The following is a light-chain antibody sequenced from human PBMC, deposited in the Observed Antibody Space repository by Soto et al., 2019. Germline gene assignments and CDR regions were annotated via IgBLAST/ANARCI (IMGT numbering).Light chain of an antibody. J-gene: IGKJ4*01. CDR2: SAL. Sequence: DIQVTQSPSSLSASVGDRVTITCRSSQTIDTFLNWYQQKPGKAPNLLIHSALTLHSGVPSRFTGSGSGTEFTLTITSLHPEDFATYFCQQGYSNPPTVGGGTKVE. V-gene: IGKV1-39*01. CDR1: QTIDTF. CDR3: QQGYSNPPT.